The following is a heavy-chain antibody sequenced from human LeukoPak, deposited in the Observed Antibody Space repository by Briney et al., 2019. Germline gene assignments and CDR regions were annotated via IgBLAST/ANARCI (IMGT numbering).Heavy chain of an antibody. CDR3: ARAASYYDSSGSPGEFDY. D-gene: IGHD3-22*01. V-gene: IGHV4-34*01. CDR2: INHSGST. Sequence: SETLSLTCAVYGGSFSGYYWSWIRQPPGKGLEWIGEINHSGSTNYNPSLKSRVTISVDTSKNQFSLKLSSVTAADTAVYYCARAASYYDSSGSPGEFDYWGQGTLVTVSS. CDR1: GGSFSGYY. J-gene: IGHJ4*02.